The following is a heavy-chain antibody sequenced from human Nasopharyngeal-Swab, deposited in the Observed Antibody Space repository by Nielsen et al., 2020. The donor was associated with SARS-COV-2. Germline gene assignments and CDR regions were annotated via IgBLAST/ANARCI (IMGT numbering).Heavy chain of an antibody. V-gene: IGHV4-4*07. CDR2: IYISGST. Sequence: SETLSLTCTVSGGSISSYYWSWIRQPAGKGLEWIGRIYISGSTNYNPSLKSRVTMSVDTSKNQFSLKLSSVTAADTAVYYCARDRKEMSGYGDGPLDYWGQGTLVTVSS. CDR1: GGSISSYY. CDR3: ARDRKEMSGYGDGPLDY. J-gene: IGHJ4*02. D-gene: IGHD4-17*01.